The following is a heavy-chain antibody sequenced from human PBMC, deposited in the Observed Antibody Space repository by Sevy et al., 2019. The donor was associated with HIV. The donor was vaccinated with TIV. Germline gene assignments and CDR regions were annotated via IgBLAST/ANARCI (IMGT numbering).Heavy chain of an antibody. D-gene: IGHD3-22*01. V-gene: IGHV3-7*01. CDR3: ARPYRTDPFYYYGSSGYYYPSYFDY. CDR1: GFTFSSYW. J-gene: IGHJ4*02. CDR2: IKQDGSEK. Sequence: GGSLRLSCAASGFTFSSYWMTWVRQAPGKGLEWVANIKQDGSEKFYVDSVKGRCSISRDNAKNSLYLQMNSLRAEDTAVYYCARPYRTDPFYYYGSSGYYYPSYFDYWGQGTLVTVSS.